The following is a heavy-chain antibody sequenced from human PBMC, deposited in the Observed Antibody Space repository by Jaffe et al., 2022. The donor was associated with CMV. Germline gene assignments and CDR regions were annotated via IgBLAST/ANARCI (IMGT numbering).Heavy chain of an antibody. Sequence: EVQLLDSGGGLVQPGGSLRLSCVASGFTFNNYAMNWVRQAPGEGLEWVSLISYDGGTTNYAESVKGRFTISRDNSNNMLYLEMNSLRAEDTAVYYCAKSMGSAQFHYYGLDVWGRGTMVTVSS. J-gene: IGHJ6*02. CDR1: GFTFNNYA. CDR3: AKSMGSAQFHYYGLDV. CDR2: ISYDGGTT. V-gene: IGHV3-23*01. D-gene: IGHD1-26*01.